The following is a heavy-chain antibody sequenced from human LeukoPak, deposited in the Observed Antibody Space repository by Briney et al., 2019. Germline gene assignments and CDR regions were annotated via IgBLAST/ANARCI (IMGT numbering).Heavy chain of an antibody. Sequence: PGGSLRLSCAASGFTFSSYGMHWVRQAPGKGLEWVAVISYDGSNKYYADSVKGRFTISRDNSKNTLYLQMNSLRAEDTAVYYCASPIAVAGSGIDYWGQGTLVTVSS. V-gene: IGHV3-30*03. J-gene: IGHJ4*02. CDR3: ASPIAVAGSGIDY. CDR1: GFTFSSYG. CDR2: ISYDGSNK. D-gene: IGHD6-19*01.